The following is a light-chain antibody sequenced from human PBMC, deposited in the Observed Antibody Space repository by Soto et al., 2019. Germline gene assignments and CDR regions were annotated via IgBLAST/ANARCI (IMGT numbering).Light chain of an antibody. V-gene: IGLV2-14*03. J-gene: IGLJ1*01. CDR2: XXT. CDR1: SSDIGAYEY. Sequence: QSVLTQPASLSGSPGQSITISCTGTSSDIGAYEYVSWLQKHPXKXXXXMXXXXTXXPSGVSDRFSGSKSGNTASLTVSGLQAEYVADYYCSSYTSISPLVFVSVTKVPV. CDR3: SSYTSISPLV.